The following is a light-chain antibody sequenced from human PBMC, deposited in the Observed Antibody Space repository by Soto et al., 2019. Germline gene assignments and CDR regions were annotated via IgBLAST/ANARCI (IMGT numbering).Light chain of an antibody. CDR2: EGS. Sequence: QSALTQPASVSGSPGQSITISCTGTSSDVGSYNLVSWYQQHPGKAPKLMIYEGSKRPSGVSNRFSGSKSGNTASLTISGLQAEDGADYYCCSYAGSSTFLVFGGGTKVTVL. J-gene: IGLJ2*01. CDR3: CSYAGSSTFLV. CDR1: SSDVGSYNL. V-gene: IGLV2-23*03.